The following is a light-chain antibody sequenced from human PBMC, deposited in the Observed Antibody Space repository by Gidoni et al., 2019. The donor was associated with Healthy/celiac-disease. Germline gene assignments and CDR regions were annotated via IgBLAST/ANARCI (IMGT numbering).Light chain of an antibody. V-gene: IGKV1-16*01. CDR1: QGISNY. Sequence: DIQSTQSPSSPSASVVDRVTIPCRASQGISNYLAWFQQRTGKTPKSLVYAASSLRSGVPSRCSGGGSEADFTLTISNLQAEDFANYNNQKNNSYPITFGQGTRLEIK. CDR2: AAS. J-gene: IGKJ5*01. CDR3: QKNNSYPIT.